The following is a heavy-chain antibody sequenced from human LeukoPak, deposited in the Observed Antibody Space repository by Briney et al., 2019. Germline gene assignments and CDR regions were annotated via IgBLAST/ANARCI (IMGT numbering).Heavy chain of an antibody. Sequence: GGSLRLSCAASGSTFRAYAMHWVRQAPGKGLEYVSSITSDGGITYYANSVKGRFTISRDNSRNTLYLQMGSLRAEDMAVYYCARDLTGTGDYWGQGTLVTVSS. V-gene: IGHV3-64*01. D-gene: IGHD1-20*01. CDR3: ARDLTGTGDY. J-gene: IGHJ4*02. CDR2: ITSDGGIT. CDR1: GSTFRAYA.